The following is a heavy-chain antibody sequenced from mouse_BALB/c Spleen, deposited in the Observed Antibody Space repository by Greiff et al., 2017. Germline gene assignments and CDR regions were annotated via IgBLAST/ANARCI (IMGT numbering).Heavy chain of an antibody. D-gene: IGHD1-1*01. CDR2: IYPGSGST. Sequence: QVQLQQSGPELEKPGASVKISCKASGYTFTSYWMHWVKQRPGQGLEWIGNIYPGSGSTNYDEKFKSKATLTVDTSSSTAYMQLSSLTSEDSAVYYCTRKAYYSLDYWGQGTTRTVSS. CDR3: TRKAYYSLDY. J-gene: IGHJ2*01. CDR1: GYTFTSYW. V-gene: IGHV1-55*01.